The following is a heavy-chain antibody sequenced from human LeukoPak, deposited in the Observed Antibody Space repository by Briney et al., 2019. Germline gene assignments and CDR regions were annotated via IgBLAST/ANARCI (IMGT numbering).Heavy chain of an antibody. CDR2: IIPIFGTA. Sequence: RASVKVSCKASGGTFSSYAISWVRQAPGQGLEWMGGIIPIFGTANYAQKFQGRVTITADESTSTAYMELSSLRSEDTAVYYCARADSYGHYYYYMDVWGKGTTVTVSS. CDR3: ARADSYGHYYYYMDV. V-gene: IGHV1-69*13. D-gene: IGHD5-18*01. CDR1: GGTFSSYA. J-gene: IGHJ6*03.